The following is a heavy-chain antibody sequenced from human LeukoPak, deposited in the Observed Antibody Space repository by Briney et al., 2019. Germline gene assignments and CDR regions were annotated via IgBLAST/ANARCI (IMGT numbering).Heavy chain of an antibody. CDR1: GYTFTGYY. Sequence: ASVKVSCKASGYTFTGYYMHWVRQAPGQGLEWMGWINPNSGGTNYAQKFQGRVTMTRDTSISTAYMELSRLRSDDTAVYYCAREEGDAGATVGFDNWFDPWGRGTLVTVSS. CDR3: AREEGDAGATVGFDNWFDP. CDR2: INPNSGGT. V-gene: IGHV1-2*02. D-gene: IGHD1-26*01. J-gene: IGHJ5*02.